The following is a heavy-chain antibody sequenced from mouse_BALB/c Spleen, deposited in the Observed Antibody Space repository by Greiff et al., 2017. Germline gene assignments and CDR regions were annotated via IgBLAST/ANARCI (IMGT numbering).Heavy chain of an antibody. CDR2: INPSNGGT. V-gene: IGHV1S81*02. J-gene: IGHJ3*01. CDR3: TRGRDDGSSPWFAY. D-gene: IGHD1-1*01. Sequence: VQLVESGAELVKPGASVKLSCKASGYTFTSYYMYWVKQRPGQGLEWIGEINPSNGGTNFNEKFKSKATLTVDKSSSTAYMQLSSLTSEDSAVYYCTRGRDDGSSPWFAYWGQGTLVTVSA. CDR1: GYTFTSYY.